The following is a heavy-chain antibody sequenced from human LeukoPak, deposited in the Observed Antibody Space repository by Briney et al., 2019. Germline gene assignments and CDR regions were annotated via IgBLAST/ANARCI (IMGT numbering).Heavy chain of an antibody. CDR3: AKTYYYDSSNYPPMDY. V-gene: IGHV1-24*01. J-gene: IGHJ4*02. CDR1: GYTLTELS. Sequence: ASVKVSCKVSGYTLTELSMHWVRQAPGKGLEWMGGFDPEDGETIYAQKFQGRVTMTEDTSTDTAYMELSSLRSEDTAVYYCAKTYYYDSSNYPPMDYWGQGTLVTVSS. CDR2: FDPEDGET. D-gene: IGHD3-22*01.